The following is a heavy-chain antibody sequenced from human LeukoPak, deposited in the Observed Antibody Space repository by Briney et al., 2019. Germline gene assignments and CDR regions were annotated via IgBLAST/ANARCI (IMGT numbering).Heavy chain of an antibody. CDR1: GGSISSGSYY. CDR3: ARATTVTHNWFDP. J-gene: IGHJ5*02. Sequence: SETLSLTCTVSGGSISSGSYYWSWIRQPPGKGLEWIGYIYYSGSTNYNPSLKSRVTISLDTSKNQFSLKLSSVTAADTAVYFCARATTVTHNWFDPWGQGIQVTVSS. D-gene: IGHD4-17*01. CDR2: IYYSGST. V-gene: IGHV4-61*01.